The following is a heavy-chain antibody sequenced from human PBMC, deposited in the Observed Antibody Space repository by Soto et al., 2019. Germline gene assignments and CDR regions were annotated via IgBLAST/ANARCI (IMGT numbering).Heavy chain of an antibody. Sequence: PSETLSLTCTVSGGSISSYYWSWIRQPPGKGLEWIGYIYYSGSTNYNPSLKGRVTISVDTSKNQFSLKLSSVTAADTAVYYCARADHSSSWIFDYWGQGTLVTVSS. V-gene: IGHV4-59*01. CDR3: ARADHSSSWIFDY. CDR2: IYYSGST. CDR1: GGSISSYY. D-gene: IGHD6-13*01. J-gene: IGHJ4*02.